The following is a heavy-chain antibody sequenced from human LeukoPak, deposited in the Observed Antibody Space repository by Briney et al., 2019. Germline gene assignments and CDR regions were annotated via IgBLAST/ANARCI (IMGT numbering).Heavy chain of an antibody. CDR1: GFTFSSYS. D-gene: IGHD3-3*01. V-gene: IGHV3-21*01. J-gene: IGHJ4*02. CDR3: AGDHITIFGVVTYYFDY. Sequence: GGSLRLSCAASGFTFSSYSMNWVRQAPGKGLEWVSSISSSSYIYCADSVKGRFTISRDNAKNSLYLQMNSLRAEDTAVYYCAGDHITIFGVVTYYFDYWGQGTLVTVSS. CDR2: ISSSSYI.